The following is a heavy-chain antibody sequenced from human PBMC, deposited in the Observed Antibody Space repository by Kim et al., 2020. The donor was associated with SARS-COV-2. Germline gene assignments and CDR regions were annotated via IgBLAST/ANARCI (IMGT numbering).Heavy chain of an antibody. V-gene: IGHV3-33*01. D-gene: IGHD1-26*01. CDR3: ERCREVRYYYMDV. Sequence: YADSVRGRFTISRANSNPTLYLQMESLRAEDSAVYYCERCREVRYYYMDVWGKGTTVIVSS. J-gene: IGHJ6*03.